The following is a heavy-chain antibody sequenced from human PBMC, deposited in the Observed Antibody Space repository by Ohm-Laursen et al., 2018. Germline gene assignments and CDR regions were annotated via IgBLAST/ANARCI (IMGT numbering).Heavy chain of an antibody. J-gene: IGHJ4*02. V-gene: IGHV1-2*02. CDR2: INPNSGGT. CDR1: GYAFTGYY. CDR3: AMTYYDILTGYSL. Sequence: GASVKVSCKASGYAFTGYYMHWVRQAPGQGLEWVGWINPNSGGTNYAQKFQGRVTMTRDTSISTAYMELSRLRSDDTAVYYCAMTYYDILTGYSLWGQGTLVTVSS. D-gene: IGHD3-9*01.